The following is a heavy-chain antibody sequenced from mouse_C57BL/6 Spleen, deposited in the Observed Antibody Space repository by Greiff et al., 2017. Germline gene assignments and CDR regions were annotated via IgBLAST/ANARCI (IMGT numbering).Heavy chain of an antibody. Sequence: EVQLQQSGPELVKPGASVKIPCKASGYTFTDYNMDWVKQSHGKSLEWIGDINPNNGGTIYNQKFKGKATLTVDKSSSTAYMELRSLTSEDTAVYYCARGGLYYDYGFPFAYWGQGTLVTVSA. CDR2: INPNNGGT. D-gene: IGHD2-4*01. CDR3: ARGGLYYDYGFPFAY. V-gene: IGHV1-18*01. CDR1: GYTFTDYN. J-gene: IGHJ3*01.